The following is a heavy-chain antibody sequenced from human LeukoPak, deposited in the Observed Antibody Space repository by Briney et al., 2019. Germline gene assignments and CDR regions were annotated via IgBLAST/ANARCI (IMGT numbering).Heavy chain of an antibody. J-gene: IGHJ5*02. Sequence: SVKVSCKASGYTFTSYGISWVRQAPGQGLEWMGGIIPIFGTANYAQKFQGRVTITTDESTSTAYMELSSLRSEDTAVYYCARGHSSGWYSDWFDPWGQGTLVTVSS. V-gene: IGHV1-69*05. CDR3: ARGHSSGWYSDWFDP. D-gene: IGHD6-19*01. CDR1: GYTFTSYG. CDR2: IIPIFGTA.